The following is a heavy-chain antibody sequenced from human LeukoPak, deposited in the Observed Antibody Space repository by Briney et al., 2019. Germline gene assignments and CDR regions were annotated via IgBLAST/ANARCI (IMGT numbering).Heavy chain of an antibody. CDR1: GGSISSYY. Sequence: SETLSLTCTVSGGSISSYYWSWIRQPPGKGLEWIGYIYYSGSTNYNPSLKSRVTISVDTSKNRFSLKLSSVTAADTAVYYCAKYYDILAGGAFDIWGQGTMVTVSS. CDR2: IYYSGST. CDR3: AKYYDILAGGAFDI. J-gene: IGHJ3*02. V-gene: IGHV4-59*01. D-gene: IGHD3-9*01.